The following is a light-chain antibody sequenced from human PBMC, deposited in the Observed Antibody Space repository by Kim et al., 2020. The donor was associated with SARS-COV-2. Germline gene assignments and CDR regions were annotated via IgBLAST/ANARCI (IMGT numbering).Light chain of an antibody. Sequence: SASVGDRVTITCRASQSIGSSVVWYQQKPGKAPKILIYKAYNLENGVPSRFSGSGSGTEFTLTISSLQPADCATYYCQQYNSMWTFGQGTKVDIK. CDR2: KAY. CDR3: QQYNSMWT. J-gene: IGKJ1*01. CDR1: QSIGSS. V-gene: IGKV1-5*03.